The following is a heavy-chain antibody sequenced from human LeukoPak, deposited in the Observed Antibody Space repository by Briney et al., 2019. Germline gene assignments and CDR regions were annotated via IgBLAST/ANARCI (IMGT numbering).Heavy chain of an antibody. Sequence: SETLSLTCTVSGDSISDYYWSWIRQPPGKGVEWIAYIYYSGSTNYNPSLKSRATTSLDTSKSHLSLRLNSVTAADTAVYYCARVAKSGGIYFDYWGQGTLVTVSS. J-gene: IGHJ4*02. D-gene: IGHD2-15*01. CDR1: GDSISDYY. CDR3: ARVAKSGGIYFDY. CDR2: IYYSGST. V-gene: IGHV4-59*01.